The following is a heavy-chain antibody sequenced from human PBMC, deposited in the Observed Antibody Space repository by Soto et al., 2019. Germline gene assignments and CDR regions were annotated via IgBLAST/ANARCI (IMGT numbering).Heavy chain of an antibody. CDR2: INHSGST. Sequence: QLQQWGAGLLKPSETLSLTCAVYGGSLSGSYWTWVRQPPGKGLGWIGEINHSGSTNYNPSPKSRLTISVDTSKHQFSLKVISVTAADTAVYYCARASGGMDVWGQGTTVTVSS. CDR1: GGSLSGSY. CDR3: ARASGGMDV. J-gene: IGHJ6*02. V-gene: IGHV4-34*01. D-gene: IGHD6-19*01.